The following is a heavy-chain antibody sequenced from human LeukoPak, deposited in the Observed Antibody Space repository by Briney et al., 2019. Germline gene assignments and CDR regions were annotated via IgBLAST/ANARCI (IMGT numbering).Heavy chain of an antibody. CDR1: GYTFTSYY. CDR3: AGEIAAAGTSVLAY. D-gene: IGHD6-13*01. Sequence: ASVKVSCKVSGYTFTSYYMHWVRQAPGQGLEWMGIINPSGGSTSYAQKFQGRVTMTRDMSTSTVYMELSSLRSEDTAVYYCAGEIAAAGTSVLAYWGQGTLVTVSS. J-gene: IGHJ4*02. CDR2: INPSGGST. V-gene: IGHV1-46*01.